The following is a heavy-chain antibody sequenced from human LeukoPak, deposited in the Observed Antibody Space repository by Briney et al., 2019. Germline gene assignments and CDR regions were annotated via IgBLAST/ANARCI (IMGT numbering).Heavy chain of an antibody. CDR1: GYTFTSYD. V-gene: IGHV1-8*03. D-gene: IGHD6-19*01. CDR3: ARRAVGNSYYYYMDV. CDR2: MNPNSGNT. Sequence: VASVKVSCKASGYTFTSYDITWVRQVSGQGLEWMGWMNPNSGNTDYAQKFQGRVTITRNTSISTAYMELGSLRSEDTAVYYCARRAVGNSYYYYMDVWGKGTTVTVSS. J-gene: IGHJ6*03.